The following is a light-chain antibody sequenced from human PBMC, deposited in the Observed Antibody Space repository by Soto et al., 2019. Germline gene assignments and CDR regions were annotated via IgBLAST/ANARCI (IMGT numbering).Light chain of an antibody. Sequence: EIVLTQSPATLSLSPGESATLSCRASQSVSSYLAWYQQNPGQAPRLLIYDASNRATGIPGRFSGSGSGTDFTLTISSLEPEDFAVYYCQQRSNWPITFGQGTRLEIK. CDR1: QSVSSY. CDR3: QQRSNWPIT. J-gene: IGKJ5*01. V-gene: IGKV3-11*01. CDR2: DAS.